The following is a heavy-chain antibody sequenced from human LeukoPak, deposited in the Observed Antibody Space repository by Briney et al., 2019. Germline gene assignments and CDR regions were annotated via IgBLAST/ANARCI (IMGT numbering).Heavy chain of an antibody. D-gene: IGHD2-15*01. V-gene: IGHV4-4*07. Sequence: SETLSLTCTVSGGSISSYYWSWIRQPAGKGLEWIGRIHTSGSTNYNPSLKSRVTMSVDTSKNQFSLKLSSVTAADTAVYYCARDNRGYCSGGSCYDWFDPWAREPWSPSPQ. CDR1: GGSISSYY. J-gene: IGHJ5*02. CDR3: ARDNRGYCSGGSCYDWFDP. CDR2: IHTSGST.